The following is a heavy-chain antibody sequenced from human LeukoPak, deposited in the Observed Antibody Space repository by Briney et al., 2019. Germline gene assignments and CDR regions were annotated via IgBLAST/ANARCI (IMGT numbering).Heavy chain of an antibody. J-gene: IGHJ6*03. CDR3: ARVAIINYRVYYYYYMDV. CDR1: GYTFTGYY. V-gene: IGHV1-2*02. D-gene: IGHD3-10*01. Sequence: ASVKVSCKASGYTFTGYYMHWVRQAPGQGLEWMGWINPNSGGTNYAQKLQGRVTMTTDTSTSTAYMELRSLRSDDTAVYYCARVAIINYRVYYYYYMDVWGKGTTVTVSS. CDR2: INPNSGGT.